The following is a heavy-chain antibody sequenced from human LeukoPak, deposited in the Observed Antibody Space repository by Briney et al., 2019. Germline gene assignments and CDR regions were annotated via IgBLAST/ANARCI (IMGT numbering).Heavy chain of an antibody. V-gene: IGHV1-69*05. CDR3: ARGDYKGIDAFDI. CDR2: IIPIFGTA. Sequence: SVKVSCKASGGTFSSDAISWLRQAPGQGLEWMGGIIPIFGTANYAQKFQGRVTITTDESTSTAHMELSSLRSEDTAVYYCARGDYKGIDAFDIWGQGTMVTVSS. J-gene: IGHJ3*02. D-gene: IGHD4-11*01. CDR1: GGTFSSDA.